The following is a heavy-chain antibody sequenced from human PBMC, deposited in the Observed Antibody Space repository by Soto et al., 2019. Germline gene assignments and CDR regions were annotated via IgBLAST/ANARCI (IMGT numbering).Heavy chain of an antibody. CDR2: IDPSDSYT. V-gene: IGHV5-10-1*01. J-gene: IGHJ5*02. CDR3: PRTRCGTSCYHGGIRWFDP. CDR1: GYSFTSYW. Sequence: GESLKISCKGSGYSFTSYWISWVRQMPGKGLEWMGRIDPSDSYTNYSPSFQGHVTISADKSISTAYLQWSSLKASDTAMYYYPRTRCGTSCYHGGIRWFDPWGQGTLVTVSS. D-gene: IGHD2-2*01.